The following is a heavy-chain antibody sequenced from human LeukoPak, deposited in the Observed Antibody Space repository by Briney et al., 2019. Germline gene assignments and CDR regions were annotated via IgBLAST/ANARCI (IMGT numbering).Heavy chain of an antibody. CDR2: MFYSGRS. CDR3: ARWVVTPIRGAFDI. V-gene: IGHV4-39*07. D-gene: IGHD2-21*02. CDR1: GGSISSYY. J-gene: IGHJ3*02. Sequence: PSETLSLTCTVSGGSISSYYWSWIRQPPGKGLGWIAGMFYSGRSSYDPSLKSRVTISVDTSKNQFSLKLSSVTAADTALYFCARWVVTPIRGAFDIWGQGTMVAVAS.